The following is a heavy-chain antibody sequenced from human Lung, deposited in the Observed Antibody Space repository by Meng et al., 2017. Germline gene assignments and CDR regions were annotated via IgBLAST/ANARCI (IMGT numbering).Heavy chain of an antibody. CDR1: GFTSTDHW. D-gene: IGHD1-1*01. J-gene: IGHJ1*01. V-gene: IGHV3-74*01. Sequence: VEWVEPGGGVGALGGSLSLFGAASGFTSTDHWMHWVRHGPGKGLLWVSRIKRDGTKPTYADSVKGRFTISRDNAKNTLYLQMNNLRAEDTAFYYCTNDRLNHWGQGALVTVSS. CDR3: TNDRLNH. CDR2: IKRDGTKP.